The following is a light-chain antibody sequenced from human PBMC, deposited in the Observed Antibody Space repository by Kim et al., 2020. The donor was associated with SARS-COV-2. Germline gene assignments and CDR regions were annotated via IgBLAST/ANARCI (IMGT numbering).Light chain of an antibody. CDR2: GDD. CDR3: ATWDDSLYGRV. J-gene: IGLJ2*01. Sequence: QSVLTQPPSVSASPGQRVTISCSGSSSSIGDNPVSWYRQVPGTAPKLLIYGDDQRPSGVPDRFSGSKSGTSASLAISGLQFEDDADYSCATWDDSLYGRVFGGGTRLTVL. V-gene: IGLV1-44*01. CDR1: SSSIGDNP.